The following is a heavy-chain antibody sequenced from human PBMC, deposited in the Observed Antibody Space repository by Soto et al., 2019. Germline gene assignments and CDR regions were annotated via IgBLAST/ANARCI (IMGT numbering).Heavy chain of an antibody. V-gene: IGHV1-69*13. Sequence: GASVKVSCKASGGTFSSCAISWVRQAPGQGLEWMGGIIPIFGTANYAQKFQGRVTITADESTSTAYMELSSLRSEDTAVYYCASPIVVVPAAMEYYGMDVWGQGTTVTVSS. J-gene: IGHJ6*02. CDR1: GGTFSSCA. CDR3: ASPIVVVPAAMEYYGMDV. CDR2: IIPIFGTA. D-gene: IGHD2-2*01.